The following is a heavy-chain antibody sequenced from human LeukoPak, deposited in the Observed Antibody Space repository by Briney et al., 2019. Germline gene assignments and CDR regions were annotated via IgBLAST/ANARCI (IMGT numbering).Heavy chain of an antibody. D-gene: IGHD3-10*01. CDR1: EFTFNRYW. J-gene: IGHJ4*02. Sequence: GGSLRLSCAASEFTFNRYWMSWARQAPGKGLEWVANRKHDGSVVHYVDSVKGRFTISRDNAKNSLSLQMNSLNVDGTGVYFCTRDALFGSGRTHLDFWGQGTLVSVS. CDR2: RKHDGSVV. CDR3: TRDALFGSGRTHLDF. V-gene: IGHV3-7*04.